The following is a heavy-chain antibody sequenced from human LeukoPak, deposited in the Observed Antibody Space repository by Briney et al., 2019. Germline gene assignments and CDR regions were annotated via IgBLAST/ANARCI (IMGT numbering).Heavy chain of an antibody. CDR3: ARGNPGNWFDP. CDR2: INYHSQPT. CDR1: GFTFSSYS. V-gene: IGHV3-48*01. J-gene: IGHJ5*02. Sequence: GGSLRLSCAASGFTFSSYSMHWVRQAPGKGLEWVSYINYHSQPTYYADSVKGRFTISRDNAKSSLYLQLNDLRAEDTAVYYCARGNPGNWFDPWGQGTLVTVSS. D-gene: IGHD1-14*01.